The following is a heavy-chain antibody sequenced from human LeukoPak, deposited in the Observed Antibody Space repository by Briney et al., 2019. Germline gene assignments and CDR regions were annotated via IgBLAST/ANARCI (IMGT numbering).Heavy chain of an antibody. CDR3: ASRGDPRSSGYYYATNYFGMDV. Sequence: SETLSLTCAVYGGSFSGYYWSWIRQPPGKGLEWIGEINHSGSTNYNPSLKSRVTISVVRSKNQLSLKLTSVTAADTAVYYCASRGDPRSSGYYYATNYFGMDVWGQGTTVTVSS. D-gene: IGHD3-22*01. J-gene: IGHJ6*02. CDR1: GGSFSGYY. V-gene: IGHV4-34*01. CDR2: INHSGST.